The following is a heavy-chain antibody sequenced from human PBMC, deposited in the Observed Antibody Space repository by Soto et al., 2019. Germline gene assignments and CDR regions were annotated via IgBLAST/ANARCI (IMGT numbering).Heavy chain of an antibody. CDR2: ISWNSGNI. J-gene: IGHJ4*02. CDR1: GLTFDDYA. CDR3: VRSKGGYSYGTPFDY. V-gene: IGHV3-9*01. Sequence: PGGSLRLSCAASGLTFDDYAMYWVRQVLGKGLEWVSSISWNSGNIGYADSVKGRFTTSRDNAENSLYLQMNSLRPEDTALYYCVRSKGGYSYGTPFDYWGQGT. D-gene: IGHD5-18*01.